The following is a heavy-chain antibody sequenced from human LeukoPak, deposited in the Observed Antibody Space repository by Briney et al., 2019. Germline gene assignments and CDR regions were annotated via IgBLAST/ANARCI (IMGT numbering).Heavy chain of an antibody. CDR1: GGSISSGDYY. CDR3: ARSGKAIQQWLANNYFDY. D-gene: IGHD6-19*01. CDR2: IYYSGST. V-gene: IGHV4-30-4*01. J-gene: IGHJ4*02. Sequence: PSETLSLTCTVSGGSISSGDYYWSWIRQPPGKGLEWIGYIYYSGSTYYNPSLKSRVTISVDTSKNQFSLKLSSVTAADTAVYYCARSGKAIQQWLANNYFDYWGQGTLVTVSS.